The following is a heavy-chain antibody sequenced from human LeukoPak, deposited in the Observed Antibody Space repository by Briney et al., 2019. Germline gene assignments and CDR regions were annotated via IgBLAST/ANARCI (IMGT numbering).Heavy chain of an antibody. J-gene: IGHJ4*02. D-gene: IGHD6-19*01. Sequence: SETLSLTCTVSGGSISIDYWSWIRQPPGKGLEWIGYISYSGSTNYNPSLKSRVTILKDTSKNQFSLKVSSVTAADTAVYYCARHCSSSGWLIDYWGQGTLVTVSS. CDR1: GGSISIDY. CDR3: ARHCSSSGWLIDY. V-gene: IGHV4-59*08. CDR2: ISYSGST.